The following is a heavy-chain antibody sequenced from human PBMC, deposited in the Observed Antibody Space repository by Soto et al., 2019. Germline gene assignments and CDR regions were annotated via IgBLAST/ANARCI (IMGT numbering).Heavy chain of an antibody. CDR2: IYWDGDK. Sequence: QITLKESGPPLVKPTQTLTLTCTFSGFSLNTGGLGVGWIRQPPGKALEWLALIYWDGDKRYSPSLQSRLSITKDTSNTQVVLTMTNMDPVDTATYYCVHSRCGGDCLRSYSSYDYYGMAVWGQGNKVTVSS. CDR1: GFSLNTGGLG. CDR3: VHSRCGGDCLRSYSSYDYYGMAV. D-gene: IGHD2-21*02. V-gene: IGHV2-5*02. J-gene: IGHJ6*02.